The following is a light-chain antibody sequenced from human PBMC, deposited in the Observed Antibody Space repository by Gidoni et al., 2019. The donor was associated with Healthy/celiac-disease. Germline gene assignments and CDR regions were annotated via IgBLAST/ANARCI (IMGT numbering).Light chain of an antibody. V-gene: IGKV1-5*01. J-gene: IGKJ1*01. Sequence: DIQMTQSPSTLSASVGDRVTTTCRASQSISSWLAWYQQKPGKAPKLLIYYASSLESGVPSRFSGSGSGTEFTLTISSLQPDDFATYYCQQYNSYPLAFGQGTQVEIK. CDR2: YAS. CDR3: QQYNSYPLA. CDR1: QSISSW.